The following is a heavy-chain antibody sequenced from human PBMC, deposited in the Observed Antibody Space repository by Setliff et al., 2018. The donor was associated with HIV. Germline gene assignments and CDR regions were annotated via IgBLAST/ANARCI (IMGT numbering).Heavy chain of an antibody. CDR3: ARGDYYDSSGYYIDAFDV. CDR2: ISSSSSYI. CDR1: GFTFGSYD. Sequence: GGSLRLSCAASGFTFGSYDMNWVRLAPGKGLEWVSCISSSSSYIYYGDSVKGRFTISRDNAKNSLYLQMNTLRAEDTALYYCARGDYYDSSGYYIDAFDVWGQGTKVTVSS. V-gene: IGHV3-21*01. D-gene: IGHD3-22*01. J-gene: IGHJ3*01.